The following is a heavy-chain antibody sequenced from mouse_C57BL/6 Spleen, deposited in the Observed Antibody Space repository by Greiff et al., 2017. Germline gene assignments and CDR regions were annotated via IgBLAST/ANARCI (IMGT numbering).Heavy chain of an antibody. J-gene: IGHJ3*01. V-gene: IGHV5-6*01. CDR3: ARQCDTTVVATDWFAY. CDR1: GFTFSSYG. D-gene: IGHD1-1*01. Sequence: EVKLMESGGDLVKPGGSLKLSCAASGFTFSSYGMSWVRQTPDKRLEWVATISSGGSYTYYPDSVKGRFTIARDNAKNTLYLQMSSLKSEDTARYYCARQCDTTVVATDWFAYWGQGTLGTVSA. CDR2: ISSGGSYT.